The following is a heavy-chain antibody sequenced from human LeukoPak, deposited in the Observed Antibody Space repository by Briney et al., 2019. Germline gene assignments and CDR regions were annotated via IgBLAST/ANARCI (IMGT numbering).Heavy chain of an antibody. V-gene: IGHV4-59*01. Sequence: PSETLSLTCTVSGDSITIYYWSWIRQPPGRGLEWIGYIYHTGSTNYNPTLNSPVTISRDTSKNDFSLKLSSMTATDTAVYFCARGRVSSSVYYSTYYYYFYMDVWGKGTTVTVSS. J-gene: IGHJ6*03. D-gene: IGHD4-11*01. CDR2: IYHTGST. CDR1: GDSITIYY. CDR3: ARGRVSSSVYYSTYYYYFYMDV.